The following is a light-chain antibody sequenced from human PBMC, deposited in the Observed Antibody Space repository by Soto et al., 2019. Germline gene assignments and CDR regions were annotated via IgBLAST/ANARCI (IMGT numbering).Light chain of an antibody. V-gene: IGKV1-5*01. CDR3: QQYNSFWT. Sequence: DIQMTQSPSTLSASVGDRVTITCRASQSVSSWLAWYQQKPGKAPKLLIYDASYLERGVPSRFSGSGSGTEFTLTISSLQPDDLATYYCQQYNSFWTFGQGTEVEI. CDR1: QSVSSW. J-gene: IGKJ1*01. CDR2: DAS.